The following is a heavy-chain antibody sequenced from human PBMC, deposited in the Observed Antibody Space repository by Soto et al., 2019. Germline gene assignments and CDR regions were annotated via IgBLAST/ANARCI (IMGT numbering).Heavy chain of an antibody. CDR3: ARLLSFGELSLDY. CDR2: INAANGNT. Sequence: QVQFVQSEAEVKKPGASVKVSCKASGYTFTTYAIHWVRQAPGQRLEWMGWINAANGNTKYSQKFQGRVTITRDTSARTVYRELSSLRSDNTGVYYCARLLSFGELSLDYWGQGTLVTVSS. D-gene: IGHD3-10*01. V-gene: IGHV1-3*01. CDR1: GYTFTTYA. J-gene: IGHJ4*02.